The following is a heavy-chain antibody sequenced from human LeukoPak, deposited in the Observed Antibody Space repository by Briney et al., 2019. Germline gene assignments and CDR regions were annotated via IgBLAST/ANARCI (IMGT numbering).Heavy chain of an antibody. Sequence: ASVKVSCKASGYTFTGYYMHWVRQAPGQGLEWMGWINPNSGGTNYAQKFQDRVTMTRDTSISTAYMELSRLRSDDTAVYYCASNLYGSGSFYGRFDYWGQGTLVTVSS. V-gene: IGHV1-2*02. D-gene: IGHD3-10*01. J-gene: IGHJ4*02. CDR2: INPNSGGT. CDR3: ASNLYGSGSFYGRFDY. CDR1: GYTFTGYY.